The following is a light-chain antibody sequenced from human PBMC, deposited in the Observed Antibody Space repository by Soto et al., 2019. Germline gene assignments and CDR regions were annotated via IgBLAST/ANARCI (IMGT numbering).Light chain of an antibody. V-gene: IGKV3-20*01. CDR1: QGVKNNY. Sequence: EIVLTQSPGTLSLSSGERATLSCRASQGVKNNYLAWYQQKPGQAPRLLIYGASNRATGIPDRFSGSGSGTDFTLTISRLEPEDFALYYCQQYDGSSTFGQGTKVDIK. J-gene: IGKJ1*01. CDR3: QQYDGSST. CDR2: GAS.